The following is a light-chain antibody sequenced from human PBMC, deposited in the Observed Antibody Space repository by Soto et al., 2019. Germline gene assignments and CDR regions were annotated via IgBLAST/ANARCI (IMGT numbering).Light chain of an antibody. CDR1: QSVGNGY. Sequence: EIVLTQSPGTLSLSPGERGTLSCRASQSVGNGYLAWYQQKPGQAPRLLIYGAVSRATGIPDRFSGSGSGTDFTLTISRLEPEDFAVYYCQQYDGLPPTFGQGTKVEIK. V-gene: IGKV3-20*01. J-gene: IGKJ1*01. CDR3: QQYDGLPPT. CDR2: GAV.